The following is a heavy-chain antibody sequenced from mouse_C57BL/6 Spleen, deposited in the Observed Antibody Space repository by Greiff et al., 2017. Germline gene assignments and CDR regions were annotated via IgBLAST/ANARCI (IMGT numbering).Heavy chain of an antibody. Sequence: VQLLQSGAELARPGASVKLSCKASGYTFTSYGISWVQQRTGQGLEWIGEIYSRSGNTYYNEKLKGKATLTADKSSSTAYMELRSLTSEDSAVYFCARRTAQVASIDYWGQGTTLTVSS. V-gene: IGHV1-81*01. D-gene: IGHD3-2*02. CDR3: ARRTAQVASIDY. CDR2: IYSRSGNT. CDR1: GYTFTSYG. J-gene: IGHJ2*01.